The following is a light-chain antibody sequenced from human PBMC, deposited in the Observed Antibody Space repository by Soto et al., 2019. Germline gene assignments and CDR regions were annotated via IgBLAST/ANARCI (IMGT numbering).Light chain of an antibody. CDR3: SSYTSNSIPVV. CDR1: SSDVGGYNY. V-gene: IGLV2-14*01. CDR2: DVS. J-gene: IGLJ2*01. Sequence: QSVLTQPASVSGSPGQSITISCTGTSSDVGGYNYVSWYQQHPGKAPKLMIYDVSNRPSGVSNRFSGSKSGNTASLTISGLQAEDEADYYCSSYTSNSIPVVFGGGTKVTVL.